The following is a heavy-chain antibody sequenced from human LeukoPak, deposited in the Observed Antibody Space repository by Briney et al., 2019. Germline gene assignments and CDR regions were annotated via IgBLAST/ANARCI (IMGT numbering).Heavy chain of an antibody. J-gene: IGHJ6*03. CDR3: ARTSLHYDFWSGYAMDV. V-gene: IGHV3-21*01. CDR1: GFTLSSYS. D-gene: IGHD3-3*01. CDR2: ISSSSSYI. Sequence: GGSLRLSCAASGFTLSSYSMNWVRQAPGKGLEWVSSISSSSSYIYYADSVKGRFTISRDNAKNSLYLQMNSLRAEDTAVYYCARTSLHYDFWSGYAMDVWGKGTTVTVSS.